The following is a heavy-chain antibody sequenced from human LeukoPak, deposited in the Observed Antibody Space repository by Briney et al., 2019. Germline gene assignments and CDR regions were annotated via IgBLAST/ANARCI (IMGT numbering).Heavy chain of an antibody. CDR1: GLTFSSYA. D-gene: IGHD3-10*01. V-gene: IGHV3-7*01. Sequence: GGSLRLSCAASGLTFSSYAMNWVRQAPGKGLEWVANIKQDGSEKYYVDSVKGRFTISRDNAKNSLYLQMNSLRAEDTAVYYCASQITISYYFDYWGQGTLVTVSS. J-gene: IGHJ4*02. CDR2: IKQDGSEK. CDR3: ASQITISYYFDY.